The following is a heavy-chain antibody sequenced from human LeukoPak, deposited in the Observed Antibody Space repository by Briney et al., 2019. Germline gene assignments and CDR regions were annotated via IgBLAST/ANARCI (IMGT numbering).Heavy chain of an antibody. Sequence: GGSLRLSCEASGFTFTSYYMNWVRQAPGRGLEWVSSIGSSSTHIYHADSVKGRFTISRDNAKNSLYLQMNSLRAEDTAVYYCARGVSYRVVVTATDFDYWGQGTLVTVSS. CDR1: GFTFTSYY. CDR3: ARGVSYRVVVTATDFDY. CDR2: IGSSSTHI. J-gene: IGHJ4*02. V-gene: IGHV3-21*01. D-gene: IGHD2-21*02.